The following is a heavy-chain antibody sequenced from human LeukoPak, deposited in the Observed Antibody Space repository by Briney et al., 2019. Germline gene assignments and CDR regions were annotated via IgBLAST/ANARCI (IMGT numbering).Heavy chain of an antibody. D-gene: IGHD5/OR15-5a*01. Sequence: PGGSLRLPCAASGFTFSSYAVHWVRQAPGKGLEWVAVISYDGSNKYYADSVKGRFTISRDNSKNTLYLQMNSLRAEDTAVYYCASGQDPNSVHTTIDYWGQGTLVTVSS. CDR3: ASGQDPNSVHTTIDY. J-gene: IGHJ4*02. V-gene: IGHV3-30-3*01. CDR1: GFTFSSYA. CDR2: ISYDGSNK.